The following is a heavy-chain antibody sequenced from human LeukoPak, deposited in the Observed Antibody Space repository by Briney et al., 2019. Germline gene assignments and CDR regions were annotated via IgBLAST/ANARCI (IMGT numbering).Heavy chain of an antibody. V-gene: IGHV3-53*01. Sequence: GGSLRLSCAASGFTVSSNYMSWVRQAPGKGLEWVSVIYSGGSTYYADSVKGRFTISRDNSKNTLYLQMNSLRAEDTAVYYCARVTYYDFWSGYNFDYWGQGTLVIVSS. D-gene: IGHD3-3*01. CDR1: GFTVSSNY. CDR3: ARVTYYDFWSGYNFDY. J-gene: IGHJ4*02. CDR2: IYSGGST.